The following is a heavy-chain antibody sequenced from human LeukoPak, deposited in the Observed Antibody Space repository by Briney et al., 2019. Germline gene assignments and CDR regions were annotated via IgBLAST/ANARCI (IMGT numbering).Heavy chain of an antibody. CDR3: ARDVSYCSGGSCTHFDY. Sequence: PGGSLRLSCAASGFTFSSYWMSWVRQAPGKGLEWVANIKQDGSEKYYVDSVKGRFTISRDNVKNSLYLQMNSLRAEDTAVYYCARDVSYCSGGSCTHFDYWGQGTLVTVSS. CDR2: IKQDGSEK. V-gene: IGHV3-7*01. J-gene: IGHJ4*02. D-gene: IGHD2-15*01. CDR1: GFTFSSYW.